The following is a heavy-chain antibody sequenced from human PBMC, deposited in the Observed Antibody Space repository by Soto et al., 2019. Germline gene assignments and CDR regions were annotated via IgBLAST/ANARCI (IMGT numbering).Heavy chain of an antibody. D-gene: IGHD6-19*01. CDR1: GYTFSGFY. V-gene: IGHV1-2*02. J-gene: IGHJ4*02. CDR3: ASAAVTGTAGLDF. Sequence: ASVKVSCKASGYTFSGFYMHWVRQAPGQGLEWMGWINPNSGGTKSAEKFQGRVTMTRDTSVSTAYMELSRLTSDDTAVYYCASAAVTGTAGLDFWGQGTQVTVSS. CDR2: INPNSGGT.